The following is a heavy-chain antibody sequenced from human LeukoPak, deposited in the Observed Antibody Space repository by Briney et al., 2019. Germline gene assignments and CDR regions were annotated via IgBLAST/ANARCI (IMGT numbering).Heavy chain of an antibody. D-gene: IGHD6-13*01. CDR2: INAGNGNT. CDR1: GYTFTSYA. CDR3: ARAPSPRSWYYFDY. V-gene: IGHV1-3*03. J-gene: IGHJ4*02. Sequence: AAVKVSCKASGYTFTSYAMHCVRQAPGQRLGWMGWINAGNGNTKYSQEFQGRVTITRDTSASTAYMELSSLRSEDMAVYYCARAPSPRSWYYFDYWGQGTLVTVSS.